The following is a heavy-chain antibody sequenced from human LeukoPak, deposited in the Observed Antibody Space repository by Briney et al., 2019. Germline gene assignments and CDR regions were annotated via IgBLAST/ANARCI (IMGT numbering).Heavy chain of an antibody. D-gene: IGHD6-13*01. V-gene: IGHV4-34*01. CDR2: IYYGGST. CDR3: ARVPAAGPLFDY. CDR1: GGSFSGYY. J-gene: IGHJ4*02. Sequence: SETLSLTCAVYGGSFSGYYWSWIRQPPGKGLEWIGSIYYGGSTYYNPSLKSRVTISVDTSKNQFSLKLSSVTAADTAVYYCARVPAAGPLFDYWGQGTLVTVSS.